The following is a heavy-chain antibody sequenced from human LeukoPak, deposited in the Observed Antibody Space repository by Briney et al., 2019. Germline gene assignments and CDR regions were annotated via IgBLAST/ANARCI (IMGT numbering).Heavy chain of an antibody. CDR3: ARLGSGSDSSGYYYETYYYYYMDV. D-gene: IGHD3-22*01. Sequence: GGSLRLSCAASGFTFSSYSMNWVRQAPGKGLEWVSSISSSSSYIYYADSVKGRFTISRDNAKNSLYLLMNSLRAEDTAVYYCARLGSGSDSSGYYYETYYYYYMDVWGKGTTVTVSS. V-gene: IGHV3-21*01. J-gene: IGHJ6*03. CDR2: ISSSSSYI. CDR1: GFTFSSYS.